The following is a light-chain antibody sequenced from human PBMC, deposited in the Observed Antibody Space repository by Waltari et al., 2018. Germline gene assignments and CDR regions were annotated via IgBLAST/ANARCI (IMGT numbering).Light chain of an antibody. CDR3: LVWHSTTDHHGV. J-gene: IGLJ2*01. CDR2: YDS. Sequence: SYVVTQSPSVSVAPGETARITCGGDNIGSKSVHWYQQRPGQAPVRVSSYDSDRPSGIPVRFSGSNSGNTATLTISWVEADDEADYYCLVWHSTTDHHGVFGGGTKLTVL. V-gene: IGLV3-21*04. CDR1: NIGSKS.